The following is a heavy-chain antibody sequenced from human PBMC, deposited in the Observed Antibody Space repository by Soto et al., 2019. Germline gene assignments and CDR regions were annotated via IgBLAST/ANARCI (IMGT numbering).Heavy chain of an antibody. J-gene: IGHJ5*02. CDR2: IIPILDIA. CDR1: GGTFSSLT. V-gene: IGHV1-69*02. D-gene: IGHD5-12*01. Sequence: QVQLVQSGAEVKKPGSSVRVSCKASGGTFSSLTINWVRQAPGQGLEWMGRIIPILDIANYAQKFQGRVTITADKSTTIVHMELSSLTAADTAIYYCATWTIAAEVHPSGNNWFDPWGQGTQVTVSS. CDR3: ATWTIAAEVHPSGNNWFDP.